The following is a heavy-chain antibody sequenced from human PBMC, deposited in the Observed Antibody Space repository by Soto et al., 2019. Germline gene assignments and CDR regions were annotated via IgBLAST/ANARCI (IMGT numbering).Heavy chain of an antibody. D-gene: IGHD1-1*01. CDR2: VYSTGGT. CDR3: VRQGIGNLHGLVDV. CDR1: SGPSSSHN. Sequence: QVQLQQSGPGLVKLSETLSLTCSVSSGPSSSHNWGWIRQPPGRGLEWIGYVYSTGGTSYNPSLKSRVTISADTSTNHISLTLTSVTAADTAVYYCVRQGIGNLHGLVDVWGQGTTVRVSS. J-gene: IGHJ6*02. V-gene: IGHV4-59*08.